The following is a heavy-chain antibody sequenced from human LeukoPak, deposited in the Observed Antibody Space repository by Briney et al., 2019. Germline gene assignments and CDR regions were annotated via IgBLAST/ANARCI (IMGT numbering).Heavy chain of an antibody. V-gene: IGHV4-38-2*02. CDR1: GYSISSVYY. D-gene: IGHD3-9*01. CDR3: ARGYDILTGYYYYYYYYMDV. CDR2: IYYSGST. J-gene: IGHJ6*03. Sequence: SETLSLTCTVSGYSISSVYYWGWIRQPPGKGLEWIGSIYYSGSTYYNPSLKSRVTISVDTSKNQFSLKLSSVTAADTAVYYCARGYDILTGYYYYYYYYMDVWGKGTTVTVSS.